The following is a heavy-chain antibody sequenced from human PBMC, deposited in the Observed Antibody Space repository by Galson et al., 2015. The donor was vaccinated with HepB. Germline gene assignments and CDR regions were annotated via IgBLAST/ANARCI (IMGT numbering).Heavy chain of an antibody. J-gene: IGHJ6*02. V-gene: IGHV3-30*18. CDR3: AKRKGGVVRGAPMQFYYYGLDV. CDR1: GFTFSSYD. D-gene: IGHD3-10*01. CDR2: ISYDGNNK. Sequence: SLRLSCAASGFTFSSYDMHWVRQAPGKGLEWVAVISYDGNNKYYADSVKGRFTISRDNSKNTLYLQMNNLRAEDTAVYYCAKRKGGVVRGAPMQFYYYGLDVWGQGTTVTVSS.